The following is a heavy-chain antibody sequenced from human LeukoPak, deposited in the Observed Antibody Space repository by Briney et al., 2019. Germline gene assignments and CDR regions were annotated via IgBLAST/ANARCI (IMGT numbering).Heavy chain of an antibody. J-gene: IGHJ3*02. CDR2: IKQDGGEK. V-gene: IGHV3-7*03. CDR1: GFTFSSYW. D-gene: IGHD2-8*01. CDR3: ARGRSMVYDAFDI. Sequence: GGSLRLSCAASGFTFSSYWMSWVRQAPGKGREGVANIKQDGGEKYYVDSVKGRFTISRDNAKNSLYLQMNSLRAEDTAVYYCARGRSMVYDAFDIWGQGTMVTVSS.